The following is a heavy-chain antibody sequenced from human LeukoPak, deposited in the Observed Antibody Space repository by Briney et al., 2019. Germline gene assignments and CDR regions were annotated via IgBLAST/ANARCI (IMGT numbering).Heavy chain of an antibody. CDR2: IYHSGST. J-gene: IGHJ5*02. V-gene: IGHV4-38-2*02. CDR3: ARALGGAAAGKSGHWFDP. D-gene: IGHD6-13*01. Sequence: PSETLSLTCTVSGYSISSGYYWGWIRQPPGKGLEWIGSIYHSGSTYYNPSLKSRVTISVDTSKNQFPLKLSSVTAADTAVYYCARALGGAAAGKSGHWFDPWGQGTLVTVSS. CDR1: GYSISSGYY.